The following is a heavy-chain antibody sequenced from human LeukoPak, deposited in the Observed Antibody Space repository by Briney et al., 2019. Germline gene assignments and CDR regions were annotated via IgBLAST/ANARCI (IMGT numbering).Heavy chain of an antibody. CDR3: ARQVLGAAPFDY. Sequence: PSETLSLTCTVSGGSISSGGYYWSWIRQHPGKGLEWIGYIYYSGNTYYNPSLKSRVTISVDTSKNRFSLKLSSVTAADTAVYYCARQVLGAAPFDYWGQGTLVTVSS. CDR2: IYYSGNT. J-gene: IGHJ4*02. D-gene: IGHD3-3*02. V-gene: IGHV4-31*03. CDR1: GGSISSGGYY.